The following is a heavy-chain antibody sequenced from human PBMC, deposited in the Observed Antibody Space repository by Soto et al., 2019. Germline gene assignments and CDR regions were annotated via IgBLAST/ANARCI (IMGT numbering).Heavy chain of an antibody. CDR2: IYYSGST. D-gene: IGHD2-15*01. V-gene: IGHV4-59*01. CDR3: ARDRVVAATAWFDP. CDR1: GGSIRSDY. Sequence: TWSLSCTFSGGSIRSDYRSWIRQPPGKGRWWIGYIYYSGSTNYNPSLKSRVTRSVDTSKNQFSLKLSSVTAADTAVYYCARDRVVAATAWFDPWGQGTLVTV. J-gene: IGHJ5*02.